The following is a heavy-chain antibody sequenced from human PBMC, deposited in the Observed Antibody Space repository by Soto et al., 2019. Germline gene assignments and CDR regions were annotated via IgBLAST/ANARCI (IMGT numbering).Heavy chain of an antibody. Sequence: PSETLSLTCTVSGGSISSYYWSWIRQHPGKGLEWIGYIHYSGDSYYNPSLKSRVTISIDTSNNQFSLKLSSVTAADTAVYYCARGDYNAYRGYDYWGQGTLVTVSS. CDR2: IHYSGDS. CDR1: GGSISSYY. J-gene: IGHJ4*02. CDR3: ARGDYNAYRGYDY. D-gene: IGHD4-17*01. V-gene: IGHV4-59*06.